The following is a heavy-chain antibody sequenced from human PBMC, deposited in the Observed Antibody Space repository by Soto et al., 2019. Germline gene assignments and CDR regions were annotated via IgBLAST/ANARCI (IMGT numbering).Heavy chain of an antibody. CDR2: IYPGDSDT. V-gene: IGHV5-51*01. CDR1: GYSFTSYW. J-gene: IGHJ4*02. Sequence: GESLKISCKSSGYSFTSYWFAWVRQMPGKGLEWMGIIYPGDSDTRYSPSFQGQVTISADKSISTAYLQWSSLKASDTAMYYCARPRYSSSWYTLDYWGQGTLVTVSS. D-gene: IGHD6-13*01. CDR3: ARPRYSSSWYTLDY.